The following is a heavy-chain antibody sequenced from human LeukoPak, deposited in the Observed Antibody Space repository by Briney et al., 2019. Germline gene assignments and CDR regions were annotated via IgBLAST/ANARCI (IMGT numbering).Heavy chain of an antibody. CDR1: GFTFSSYS. Sequence: GGSLRLSCAASGFTFSSYSMNWVRQAPGKGLEWVSSISSSSYIYYADSVKGRFTISRDNAKNSLYLQMNSLRAEDTAVYYCARDSDYGDYEGTGYWGQGTLVTVSS. J-gene: IGHJ4*02. D-gene: IGHD4-17*01. CDR2: ISSSSYI. CDR3: ARDSDYGDYEGTGY. V-gene: IGHV3-21*01.